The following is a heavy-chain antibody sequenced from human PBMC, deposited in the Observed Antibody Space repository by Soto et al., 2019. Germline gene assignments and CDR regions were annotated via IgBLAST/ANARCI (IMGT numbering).Heavy chain of an antibody. J-gene: IGHJ5*02. CDR3: ARGQRFSDWFDP. CDR1: GGSISSSSYY. Sequence: SETLSLTCTVSGGSISSSSYYWGWIRQPPGKGLEWIGSIYYSGSTYYNPSLKRRVTISLDTSMNYFSLRLSSVTAADTAVYYCARGQRFSDWFDPWGQGTLVTV. CDR2: IYYSGST. D-gene: IGHD3-3*01. V-gene: IGHV4-39*07.